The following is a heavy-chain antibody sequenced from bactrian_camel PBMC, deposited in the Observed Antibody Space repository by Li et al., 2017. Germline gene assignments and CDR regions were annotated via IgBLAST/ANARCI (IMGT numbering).Heavy chain of an antibody. CDR3: ATVRWEGGWYFGY. J-gene: IGHJ6*01. V-gene: IGHV3S1*01. Sequence: VQLVESGGGSVQAGGSLSLSCVASGYTYGRTCLGWFRQAPGKEREGVAAVCAADRSTYYADSVKGRFTLSQDNTKNTLYLQLNSLKTEDTAMYYCATVRWEGGWYFGYWGQGTQVTVS. CDR2: VCAADRST. D-gene: IGHD2*01. CDR1: GYTYGRTC.